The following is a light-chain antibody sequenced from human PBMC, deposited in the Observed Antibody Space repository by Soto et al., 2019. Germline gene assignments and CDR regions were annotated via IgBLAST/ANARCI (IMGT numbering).Light chain of an antibody. CDR2: AAS. CDR1: QSITSY. Sequence: DIQMTQSPSSLSASVGDRVTITCRASQSITSYLNWYQQKPGKAPQLLIYAASSLPSGVPSRFSGSGSGTDFTLTISSLQPEDFATYFCQQSYTTPWTCGQGTKVEVK. J-gene: IGKJ1*01. CDR3: QQSYTTPWT. V-gene: IGKV1-39*01.